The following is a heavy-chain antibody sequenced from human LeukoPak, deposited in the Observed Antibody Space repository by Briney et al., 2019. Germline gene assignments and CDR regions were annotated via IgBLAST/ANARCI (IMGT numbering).Heavy chain of an antibody. CDR3: ARGDCSSTSCPPDYYYYYGMDV. J-gene: IGHJ6*02. V-gene: IGHV3-33*01. CDR2: IWYDGSNK. CDR1: GFTFSSYG. Sequence: GGSLRLSCAASGFTFSSYGMHWVRQAPGKGLEWVAVIWYDGSNKYYADSVKGRFTISRDSSKNTLYLQMNSLRAEDTAAYYCARGDCSSTSCPPDYYYYYGMDVWGQGTTVTVSS. D-gene: IGHD2-2*01.